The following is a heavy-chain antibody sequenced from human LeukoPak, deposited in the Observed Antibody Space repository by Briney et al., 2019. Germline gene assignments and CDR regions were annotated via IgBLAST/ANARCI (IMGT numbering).Heavy chain of an antibody. CDR2: INWNGGST. CDR3: ARETSSGWYFDY. CDR1: GFTFDDYG. J-gene: IGHJ4*02. D-gene: IGHD6-19*01. Sequence: PGGSLRLSCAASGFTFDDYGVSWVRQAPGKGLEWVSGINWNGGSTGYADSVKGRFTISRDNAKNSLYLQMNSLRAEDTALYHCARETSSGWYFDYWGQGTLVTVSS. V-gene: IGHV3-20*01.